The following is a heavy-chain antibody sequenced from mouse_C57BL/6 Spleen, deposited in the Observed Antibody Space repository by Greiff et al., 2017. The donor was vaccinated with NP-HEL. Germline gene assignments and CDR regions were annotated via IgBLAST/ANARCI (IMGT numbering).Heavy chain of an antibody. CDR3: ARDQGYGTLYFDY. D-gene: IGHD1-2*01. Sequence: EVKLQESGGGLVKPGGSLKLSCAASGFTFSSYAMSWVRQTPEKRLEWVATISDGGSYTYYPDNVKGRFTISRDNAKNNLYLQMSHLKSEDTAMYYCARDQGYGTLYFDYWGQGTTLTVSS. J-gene: IGHJ2*01. CDR1: GFTFSSYA. V-gene: IGHV5-4*01. CDR2: ISDGGSYT.